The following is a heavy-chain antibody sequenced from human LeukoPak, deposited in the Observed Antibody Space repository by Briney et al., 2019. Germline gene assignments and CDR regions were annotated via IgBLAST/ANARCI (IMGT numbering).Heavy chain of an antibody. D-gene: IGHD2-21*02. Sequence: KPPETLSPTCAVYGGSFRGYYWSGIRQPPGKGLEWIGEINHSGSTNYNPSLKSRVTISVDTSKNQFSLKLSSVTAADTAVYYCASNPLAYCGVDFATLTDHWGENTLVSVSS. V-gene: IGHV4-34*01. J-gene: IGHJ1*01. CDR2: INHSGST. CDR1: GGSFRGYY. CDR3: ASNPLAYCGVDFATLTDH.